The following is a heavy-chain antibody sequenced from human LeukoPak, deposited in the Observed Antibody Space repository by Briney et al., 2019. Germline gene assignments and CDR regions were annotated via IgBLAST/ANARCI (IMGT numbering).Heavy chain of an antibody. V-gene: IGHV4-59*08. D-gene: IGHD2-2*02. CDR2: IYDSGST. Sequence: SETLPLTCTVSGGSISNYYWTWIRQPPGKGLEWIGYIYDSGSTEYNPSLNSRVTISLDTSKNQFSLMLRSLTAADTAVYYCARRYTASPGERFDYWGQGTLVTVSS. CDR3: ARRYTASPGERFDY. J-gene: IGHJ4*02. CDR1: GGSISNYY.